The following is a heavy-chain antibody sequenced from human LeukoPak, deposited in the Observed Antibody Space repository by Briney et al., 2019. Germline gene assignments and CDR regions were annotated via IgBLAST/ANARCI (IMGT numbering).Heavy chain of an antibody. V-gene: IGHV1-8*01. Sequence: ASVKVSCKASGYTFISYDINWVRQAAGQGLEWMGWMNPNSGNTGYAEKFQGRVSMTRNNPISTAYMELSGLRSEDTAVYYCARGDDYGDYWGLYWGQGTLVTVSS. D-gene: IGHD4-17*01. CDR1: GYTFISYD. CDR2: MNPNSGNT. J-gene: IGHJ4*02. CDR3: ARGDDYGDYWGLY.